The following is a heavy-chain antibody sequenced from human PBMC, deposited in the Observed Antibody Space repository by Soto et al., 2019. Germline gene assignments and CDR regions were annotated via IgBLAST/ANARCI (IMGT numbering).Heavy chain of an antibody. J-gene: IGHJ4*02. CDR2: IYYSGST. CDR1: GGSISSSSYY. V-gene: IGHV4-39*01. CDR3: ARHSSSPPCYFDY. Sequence: QLQLQESGPGLVKPSETLSLTCTVSGGSISSSSYYWGWIRQPPGKGLEWIGSIYYSGSTYYNPSLKSRVTISVDTSKNQFSLKLSSVTAADTAVYYCARHSSSPPCYFDYWGQGTLVTVSS. D-gene: IGHD6-13*01.